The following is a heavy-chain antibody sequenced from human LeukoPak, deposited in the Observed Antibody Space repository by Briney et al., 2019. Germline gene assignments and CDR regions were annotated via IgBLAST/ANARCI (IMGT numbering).Heavy chain of an antibody. Sequence: ASVKVSCKASGHTFTGYYMHWVRQAPGQGLEWMGWINPNSGGTNYAQKFQGWVTMTRDTSISTAYMELSRLRSDDTAVYYCARAYPPSYYFDYWGQGTLVTVSS. CDR2: INPNSGGT. V-gene: IGHV1-2*04. CDR1: GHTFTGYY. J-gene: IGHJ4*02. D-gene: IGHD3-10*01. CDR3: ARAYPPSYYFDY.